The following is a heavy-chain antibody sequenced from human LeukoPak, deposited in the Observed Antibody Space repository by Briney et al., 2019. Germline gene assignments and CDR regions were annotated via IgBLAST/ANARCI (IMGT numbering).Heavy chain of an antibody. D-gene: IGHD2-2*01. CDR1: GFTFDDYA. CDR3: AKEIELGSSTSCTFDY. CDR2: ISGDGGST. Sequence: GGSLRLSCAASGFTFDDYAMHWVRQAPGKGLEWVSLISGDGGSTYYADSVKGRFTISRDNSKNSLYLQMNSLRTEDTALYYCAKEIELGSSTSCTFDYWGQGTLVTVSS. V-gene: IGHV3-43*02. J-gene: IGHJ4*02.